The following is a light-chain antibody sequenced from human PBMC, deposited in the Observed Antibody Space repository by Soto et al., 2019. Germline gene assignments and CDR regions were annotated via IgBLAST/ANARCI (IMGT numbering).Light chain of an antibody. CDR3: QKYNNAPKT. Sequence: DIQMTQSPSSLSASVGDRVTITCRASQGISNYLAWYQQKPGKVPKLLIYGASTFQSGVPSRFSGSGSGTEFTLTISSLQPEDVATYYCQKYNNAPKTFVQGTKVQIK. J-gene: IGKJ1*01. V-gene: IGKV1-27*01. CDR2: GAS. CDR1: QGISNY.